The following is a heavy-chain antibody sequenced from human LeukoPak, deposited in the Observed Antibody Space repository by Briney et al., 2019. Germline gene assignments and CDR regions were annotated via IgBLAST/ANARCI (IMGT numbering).Heavy chain of an antibody. CDR1: GFTFSRYS. CDR2: ISSSSSSI. CDR3: ARALRAAADDY. V-gene: IGHV3-21*01. J-gene: IGHJ4*02. Sequence: GGSLRLSCAASGFTFSRYSMNWVRQAPGKGLEWVSYISSSSSSIYYADSVKGRFTISRDNAKNSLYLQMNSLRAEDTAVYYCARALRAAADDYWGQGTLVTVSS. D-gene: IGHD6-13*01.